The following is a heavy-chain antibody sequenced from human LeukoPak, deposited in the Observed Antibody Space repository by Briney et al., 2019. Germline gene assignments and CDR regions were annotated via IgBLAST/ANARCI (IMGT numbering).Heavy chain of an antibody. CDR2: IYHGGSA. J-gene: IGHJ5*02. D-gene: IGHD1-26*01. V-gene: IGHV4-30-2*01. Sequence: SQTLSLTCAVSGDSISSGGYFWSWIRQPPGKGLEWIGYIYHGGSAYYDPSLKSRVNISVDKSKNQFSLELSSVTAADTAVYYCARYFSGGQFKWFDPWGQGTLVTVSS. CDR3: ARYFSGGQFKWFDP. CDR1: GDSISSGGYF.